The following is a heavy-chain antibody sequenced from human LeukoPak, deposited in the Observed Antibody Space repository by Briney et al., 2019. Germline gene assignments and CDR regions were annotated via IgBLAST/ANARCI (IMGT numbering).Heavy chain of an antibody. V-gene: IGHV3-21*01. J-gene: IGHJ4*02. Sequence: PGGSLRLSCAASGFTFSSYSMNWVRQAPGKGLEWVSSISSSSNYIYYADSVKGRFTISRDNAKNSLYLQMNSLRAEDTAVYYCARGRIAAAGTGVGYWGQGTLVTVSS. CDR3: ARGRIAAAGTGVGY. D-gene: IGHD6-13*01. CDR1: GFTFSSYS. CDR2: ISSSSNYI.